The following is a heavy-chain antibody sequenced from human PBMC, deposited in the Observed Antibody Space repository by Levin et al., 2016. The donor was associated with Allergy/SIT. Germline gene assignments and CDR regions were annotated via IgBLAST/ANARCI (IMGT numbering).Heavy chain of an antibody. J-gene: IGHJ2*01. CDR1: DVSTSGYF. CDR3: TRENWGSGYFDH. CDR2: ISYSGST. D-gene: IGHD7-27*01. V-gene: IGHV4-59*04. Sequence: GSLRLSCTVSDVSTSGYFWSWLRQPPGKGLEWVGFISYSGSTYYNPSLGSRVTMSVDTSKNQFSLKLTSVTAADTAVYYCTRENWGSGYFDHWGRGTLVTVSS.